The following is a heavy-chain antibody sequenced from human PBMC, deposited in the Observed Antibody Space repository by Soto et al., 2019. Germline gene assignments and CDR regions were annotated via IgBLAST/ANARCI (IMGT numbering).Heavy chain of an antibody. V-gene: IGHV4-4*02. J-gene: IGHJ6*03. Sequence: SETLSLTCAVSSGSISSSNWWSWVRQPPGKGLEWIGEIYHSGSTNYNPSLKSRVTISVDKSKNQFSLKLSSVTAADTAVHYCAREKRFWSGYYAHMDVWGKGTTVTVSS. CDR3: AREKRFWSGYYAHMDV. D-gene: IGHD3-3*01. CDR1: SGSISSSNW. CDR2: IYHSGST.